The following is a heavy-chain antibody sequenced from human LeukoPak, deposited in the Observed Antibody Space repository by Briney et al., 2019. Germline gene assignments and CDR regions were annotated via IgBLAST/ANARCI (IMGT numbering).Heavy chain of an antibody. CDR1: AFTFSSYA. V-gene: IGHV3-23*01. J-gene: IGHJ4*02. CDR3: AKDYKTRMGANHFDY. Sequence: GGSLRLSCAASAFTFSSYAMSWVRQAPGKGLEWVSAISGSGGSTYYADSVKGRFTISRDNSKNTLYLQVNSLRAEDTAVYYCAKDYKTRMGANHFDYWGQGTLVTVSS. D-gene: IGHD1-26*01. CDR2: ISGSGGST.